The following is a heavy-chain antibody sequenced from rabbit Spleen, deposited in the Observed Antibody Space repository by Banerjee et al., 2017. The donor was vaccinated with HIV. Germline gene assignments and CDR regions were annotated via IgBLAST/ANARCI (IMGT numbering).Heavy chain of an antibody. CDR3: ARDRGDDGDRGYRL. J-gene: IGHJ4*01. CDR1: GFSFSSNYY. CDR2: IEPIFGRT. V-gene: IGHV1S45*01. D-gene: IGHD2-1*01. Sequence: QEQLEESGGDLVKPEGSLTLTCTASGFSFSSNYYMCWVRQPPGKGLEWIGYIEPIFGRTYYASWVDGRFTISSHNAQNTLYLQLSSLTAADTATYFCARDRGDDGDRGYRLWGPGTLVTVS.